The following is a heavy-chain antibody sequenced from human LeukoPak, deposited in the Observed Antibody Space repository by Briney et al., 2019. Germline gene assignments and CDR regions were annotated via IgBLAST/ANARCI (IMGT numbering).Heavy chain of an antibody. V-gene: IGHV1-69*13. CDR3: AAPDYYDSSGYYYDNFDY. Sequence: ASVKVSCKASGYTFTDYYLNWVRQAPGQGLEWMGGIIPIFGTANYAQKFQGRVTITADEPTSTAYMELSSLRSEDTAVYYCAAPDYYDSSGYYYDNFDYWGQGTLVTVSS. CDR1: GYTFTDYY. CDR2: IIPIFGTA. D-gene: IGHD3-22*01. J-gene: IGHJ4*02.